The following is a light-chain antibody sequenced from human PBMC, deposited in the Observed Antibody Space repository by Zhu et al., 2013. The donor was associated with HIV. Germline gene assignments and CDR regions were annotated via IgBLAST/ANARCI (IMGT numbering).Light chain of an antibody. CDR1: QSVSSSY. V-gene: IGKV3-20*01. CDR3: QQYGSSPFT. J-gene: IGKJ2*01. Sequence: EIVLTQSPGTLSLSPGERATLSCRASQSVSSSYLAWYQQKPGQSPRLLIYGASARATGIPDRFSGSGSGTDFALTISRLEPEDFAVYFCQQYGSSPFTFGQGTNLEIK. CDR2: GAS.